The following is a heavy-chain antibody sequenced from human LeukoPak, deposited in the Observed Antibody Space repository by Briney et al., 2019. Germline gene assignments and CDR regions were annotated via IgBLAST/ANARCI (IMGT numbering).Heavy chain of an antibody. Sequence: PGGSLRLSCAASGFTFSFYGMHWVRQAPGKGLEWVAFIRYDGTNKYYVDSVKGRFTISRDNSKNTLYLQMNSLRGEDTALYYCAKDPGGDWSGYYVDSWGQGTLVTVSS. CDR2: IRYDGTNK. CDR3: AKDPGGDWSGYYVDS. CDR1: GFTFSFYG. V-gene: IGHV3-30*02. D-gene: IGHD3-3*01. J-gene: IGHJ4*02.